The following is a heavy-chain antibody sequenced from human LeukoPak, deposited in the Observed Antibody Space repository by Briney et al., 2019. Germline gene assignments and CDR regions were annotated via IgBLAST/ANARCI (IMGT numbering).Heavy chain of an antibody. Sequence: GGSLRLSCAASGFTFSSYWMSWVRQAPGKGLEWVANIKQDGSEKFYVDSVKGRFTISRDNAKNSLYLQMNSLRAEDTAVYYCAKGDCSSGSCYFDYWGQGSQVTVSS. D-gene: IGHD2-15*01. CDR3: AKGDCSSGSCYFDY. J-gene: IGHJ4*02. CDR2: IKQDGSEK. CDR1: GFTFSSYW. V-gene: IGHV3-7*03.